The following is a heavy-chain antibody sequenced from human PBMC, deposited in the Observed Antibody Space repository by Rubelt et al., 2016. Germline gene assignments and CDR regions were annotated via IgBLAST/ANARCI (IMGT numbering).Heavy chain of an antibody. Sequence: QLQLQESGPGLVKPSETLALTCTVSGGSISSGGYSWSWIRQPPGKGLEWIGYIYHSGSTYYNPSLKSRVTISVDRSKNQFSLKLSSVTAADTAVYYCARITPVTSSFDIWGQGTMVTVSS. CDR3: ARITPVTSSFDI. V-gene: IGHV4-30-2*01. CDR2: IYHSGST. CDR1: GGSISSGGYS. D-gene: IGHD3-16*01. J-gene: IGHJ3*02.